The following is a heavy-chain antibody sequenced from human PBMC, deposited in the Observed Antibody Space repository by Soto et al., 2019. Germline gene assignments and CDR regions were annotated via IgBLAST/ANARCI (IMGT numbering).Heavy chain of an antibody. Sequence: GESLKISCAASGFTFSNYPMNWVRQAPGKGLEWVSYISDSGGTTYYADSVKGRFTISRDNSKNTLYLQMNSLRAEDTAVYYCAKDPYCSSISCYAGNFYYWGQGTLVTVSS. J-gene: IGHJ4*02. V-gene: IGHV3-23*01. CDR1: GFTFSNYP. D-gene: IGHD2-2*01. CDR3: AKDPYCSSISCYAGNFYY. CDR2: ISDSGGTT.